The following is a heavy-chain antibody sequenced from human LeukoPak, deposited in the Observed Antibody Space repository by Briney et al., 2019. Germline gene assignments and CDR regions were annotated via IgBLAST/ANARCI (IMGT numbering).Heavy chain of an antibody. CDR3: ARVMVTMRVARGAFDI. CDR2: IYHSGST. CDR1: GYSISRGYY. Sequence: AESLSLTRTFCGYSISRGYYRGWIRQPPGKGLEWSGRIYHSGSTYYNPSLKSRVTISVDTSKNQFSLKLSSESAADTAVYYCARVMVTMRVARGAFDIWGQGTMVTVSS. D-gene: IGHD3-22*01. J-gene: IGHJ3*02. V-gene: IGHV4-38-2*02.